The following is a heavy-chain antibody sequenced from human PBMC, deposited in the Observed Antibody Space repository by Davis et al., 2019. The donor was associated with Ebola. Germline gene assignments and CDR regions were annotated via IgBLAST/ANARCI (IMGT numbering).Heavy chain of an antibody. CDR1: GFTFSNYG. CDR3: AKGGGTSSSDFRRT. V-gene: IGHV3-23*01. J-gene: IGHJ5*02. CDR2: VSDSGGST. Sequence: GGSLRLSCVASGFTFSNYGMNWVRQAPGKGLEWVSGVSDSGGSTHYADSVKGRFTISRDNSKNTVHLQMNSLRADDTAVYYCAKGGGTSSSDFRRTWGQGTLVTVSS. D-gene: IGHD6-6*01.